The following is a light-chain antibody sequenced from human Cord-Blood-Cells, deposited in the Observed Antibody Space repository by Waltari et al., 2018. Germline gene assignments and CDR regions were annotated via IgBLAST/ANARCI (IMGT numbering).Light chain of an antibody. J-gene: IGKJ2*01. Sequence: EIVLTQSPATLSLSPGERATLSCRASQSIGGYLAWYQQKPGQSPRLLIYAVSTRATGIPARFSGSGSGTDITLTISSLEPEDFAVYYCQQRTNWPMYTFGQGTKLEIK. V-gene: IGKV3-11*01. CDR2: AVS. CDR1: QSIGGY. CDR3: QQRTNWPMYT.